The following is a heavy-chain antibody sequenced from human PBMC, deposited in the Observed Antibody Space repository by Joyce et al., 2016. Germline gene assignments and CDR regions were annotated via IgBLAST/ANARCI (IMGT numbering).Heavy chain of an antibody. D-gene: IGHD4-23*01. Sequence: QVQLVQSGAEVKNPGASVKVSCKASGFSFSGYYIHWVRQAPGQGLEWMGWINPDRGDTIDAQKFQVMVTMTRDTSINTVCLELGKLTSDDTALYYCAREYGGTFYFDYWGQVTLITVSS. J-gene: IGHJ4*02. CDR1: GFSFSGYY. CDR3: AREYGGTFYFDY. V-gene: IGHV1-2*02. CDR2: INPDRGDT.